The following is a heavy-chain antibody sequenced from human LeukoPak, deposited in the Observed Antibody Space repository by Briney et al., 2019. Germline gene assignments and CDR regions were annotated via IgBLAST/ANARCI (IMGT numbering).Heavy chain of an antibody. V-gene: IGHV1-69*04. Sequence: SVKVSCKASGGTFSSYAISWVRQAPGQGLEWMGRIIPILGIANYAQKSQGRVTITADKSTSTAYMELSSLRSEDTAVYYCARVRGEVRGAYEYYFDYWGQGTLVTVSS. J-gene: IGHJ4*02. D-gene: IGHD3-10*01. CDR1: GGTFSSYA. CDR3: ARVRGEVRGAYEYYFDY. CDR2: IIPILGIA.